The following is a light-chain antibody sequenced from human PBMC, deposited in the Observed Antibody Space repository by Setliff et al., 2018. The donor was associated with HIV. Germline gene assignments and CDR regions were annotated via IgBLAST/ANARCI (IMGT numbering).Light chain of an antibody. CDR2: DVT. J-gene: IGLJ1*01. Sequence: QSVLTQPRSVSGSPGQSVTISCTGTSSDVGGYNYVSWYQHLPGKAPKLMIYDVTKRPSGVPDRFSGSKSGNTASLTVSGLQAEDEADYYCSSYAGSNVFGTGTKVTVL. V-gene: IGLV2-11*01. CDR3: SSYAGSNV. CDR1: SSDVGGYNY.